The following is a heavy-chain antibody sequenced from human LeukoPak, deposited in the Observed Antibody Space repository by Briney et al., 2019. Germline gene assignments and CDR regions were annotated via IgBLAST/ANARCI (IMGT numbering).Heavy chain of an antibody. CDR3: AKDPYYGSGSYPPSSLFDY. D-gene: IGHD3-10*01. V-gene: IGHV3-23*01. CDR1: GFTFSSYA. Sequence: GGSLRLSCAASGFTFSSYAMSWVRQAPGKGLEWVSAISGSGGSTYYADSVKGRFTISRDNSKNTLYLQMNSLRAEDTAVYYCAKDPYYGSGSYPPSSLFDYWGQGTLVTVSS. J-gene: IGHJ4*02. CDR2: ISGSGGST.